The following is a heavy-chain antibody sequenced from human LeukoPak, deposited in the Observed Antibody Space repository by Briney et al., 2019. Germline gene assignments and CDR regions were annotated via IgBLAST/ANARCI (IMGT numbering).Heavy chain of an antibody. J-gene: IGHJ4*02. CDR3: ASIVVVTAMAEEPGFDY. Sequence: SQTLSLTCTVSGGSISSGDYYWSWIRQPPGKGLEWIGYIYYSGSTYYNPSLKSRVTISVDTSKNQFSLKLSSVTAADTAVYYCASIVVVTAMAEEPGFDYWGQGTLVTVSS. CDR2: IYYSGST. CDR1: GGSISSGDYY. D-gene: IGHD2-21*02. V-gene: IGHV4-30-4*01.